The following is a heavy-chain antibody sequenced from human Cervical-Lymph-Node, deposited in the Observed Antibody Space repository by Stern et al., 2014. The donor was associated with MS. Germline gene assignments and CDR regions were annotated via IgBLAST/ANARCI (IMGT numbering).Heavy chain of an antibody. D-gene: IGHD3-9*01. CDR2: ITPIFGRA. J-gene: IGHJ4*02. CDR3: ARGWSYDILTGYSY. Sequence: MQLVESGAEVKKPGSSVKVSCKASGGTFSHYAISWVRQAPGQGLEWMGGITPIFGRANYAQKFQGRVTITADESTSTAYMEVSSLRSEDTAVYYCARGWSYDILTGYSYWGQGTLVTVSS. CDR1: GGTFSHYA. V-gene: IGHV1-69*01.